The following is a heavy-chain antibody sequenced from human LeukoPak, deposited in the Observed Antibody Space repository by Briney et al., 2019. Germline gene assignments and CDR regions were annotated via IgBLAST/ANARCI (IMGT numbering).Heavy chain of an antibody. CDR1: GFTFSSYA. Sequence: GGSLRLSCAASGFTFSSYAMTWVRQAPGKGLEWVSTIRANGGGTHYAESLRGRFTISRDNSKSTVYLQMNSLRAEDTALYYCASLDYFDSSDYGDYWGQGTLVTVSS. CDR2: IRANGGGT. V-gene: IGHV3-23*01. J-gene: IGHJ4*02. D-gene: IGHD3-22*01. CDR3: ASLDYFDSSDYGDY.